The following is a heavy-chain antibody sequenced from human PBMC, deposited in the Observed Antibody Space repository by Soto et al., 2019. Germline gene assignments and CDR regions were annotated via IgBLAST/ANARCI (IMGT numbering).Heavy chain of an antibody. J-gene: IGHJ6*02. D-gene: IGHD3-3*01. CDR1: GFTFSSYG. CDR3: ARERYDFWSGYDSEYGMDV. CDR2: IWYDGSNK. Sequence: GGSLRLSCAASGFTFSSYGRHWVRQAPGKGLEWVAVIWYDGSNKYYADSVKGRFTISRDNSKNTLCLQMNSLRAEDTAVYYCARERYDFWSGYDSEYGMDVWGQGTTVTVSS. V-gene: IGHV3-33*01.